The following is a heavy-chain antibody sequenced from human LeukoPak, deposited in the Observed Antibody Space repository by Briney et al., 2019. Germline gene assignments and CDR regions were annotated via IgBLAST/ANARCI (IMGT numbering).Heavy chain of an antibody. CDR3: ARVHSSGYLAY. Sequence: GASVKVSCKASGYTFTSYAMHWVRQAPGQRLEWMGWINAGNDNTKYSQKFQGRVTITRDTSASTAYMELSSLRSEDTAVYYCARVHSSGYLAYWGQGTLVTVSS. CDR1: GYTFTSYA. J-gene: IGHJ4*02. D-gene: IGHD6-19*01. CDR2: INAGNDNT. V-gene: IGHV1-3*01.